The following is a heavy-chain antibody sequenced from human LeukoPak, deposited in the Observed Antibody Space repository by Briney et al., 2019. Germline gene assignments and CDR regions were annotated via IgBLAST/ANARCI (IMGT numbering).Heavy chain of an antibody. V-gene: IGHV1-24*01. CDR3: ATGGRLGGRWGSYEY. CDR2: FDPEDGET. Sequence: GASVKVSCKVSGYTLTELSMHWVRQAPGKGLEWMGGFDPEDGETIYAQKFQGRVTMTEDTSTDTAYMELSSLRSEDTAVYYCATGGRLGGRWGSYEYWGQGTLVTVSS. D-gene: IGHD3-16*01. J-gene: IGHJ4*02. CDR1: GYTLTELS.